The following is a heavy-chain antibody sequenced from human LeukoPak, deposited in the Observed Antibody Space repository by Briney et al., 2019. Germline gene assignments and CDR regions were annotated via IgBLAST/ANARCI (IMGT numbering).Heavy chain of an antibody. J-gene: IGHJ4*02. CDR1: GFAFSTYW. Sequence: GGSLRLSCAASGFAFSTYWMNWVRQAPGEGLEWVANIKFDGSEKYCVDSVKGRFTISRDNTKNSLYLQMNSLRAEDTAMYYCTRGGGNFDYWGQGTLVTVSS. CDR3: TRGGGNFDY. D-gene: IGHD2-15*01. CDR2: IKFDGSEK. V-gene: IGHV3-7*04.